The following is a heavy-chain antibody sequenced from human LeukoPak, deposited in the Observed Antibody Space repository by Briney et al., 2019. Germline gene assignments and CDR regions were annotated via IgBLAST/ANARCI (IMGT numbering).Heavy chain of an antibody. D-gene: IGHD3-10*01. Sequence: SETLSLTCTVSGGSISSSSYYWGWIRQPPGKGLEWIGSIYYSGSTYYNPSLKSRVTISVDTSKNQFSLKLSSVTAADTAVYYCARAHIMVRGENWFDPWGQGTLVTVSS. V-gene: IGHV4-39*07. CDR2: IYYSGST. J-gene: IGHJ5*02. CDR1: GGSISSSSYY. CDR3: ARAHIMVRGENWFDP.